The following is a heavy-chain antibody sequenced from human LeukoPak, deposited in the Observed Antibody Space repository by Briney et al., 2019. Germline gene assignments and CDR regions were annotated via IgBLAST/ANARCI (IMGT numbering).Heavy chain of an antibody. CDR1: GFTFSSYG. J-gene: IGHJ5*02. D-gene: IGHD2/OR15-2a*01. V-gene: IGHV3-23*01. CDR3: ASLTTSNWFDP. CDR2: ISGSGGST. Sequence: GGTLRLSCAASGFTFSSYGMSWVRQAPGKGLEWVSGISGSGGSTYYADSVKGRFTISRDNSKNTLYLQMNSLRAEDTAVYYCASLTTSNWFDPWGQGTLVTVSS.